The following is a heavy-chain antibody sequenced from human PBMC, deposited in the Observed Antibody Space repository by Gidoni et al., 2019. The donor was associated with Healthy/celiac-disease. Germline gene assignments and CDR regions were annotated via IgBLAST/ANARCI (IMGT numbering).Heavy chain of an antibody. J-gene: IGHJ4*02. CDR3: ARGPIKQQLVQFDY. D-gene: IGHD6-13*01. CDR2: IYHSGST. Sequence: QLQLQESVPGLVKPSRTLSLTCAVSGGSIRSSNWWSWVRQPPGKGLEWLGEIYHSGSTNYTPSLKSRVTISVDKSKNQFSLKLSSVTAADTAVYYCARGPIKQQLVQFDYWGQGTLVTVSS. CDR1: GGSIRSSNW. V-gene: IGHV4-4*02.